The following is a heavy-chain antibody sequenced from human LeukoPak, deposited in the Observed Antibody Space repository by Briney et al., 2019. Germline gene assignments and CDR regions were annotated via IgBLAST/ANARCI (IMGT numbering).Heavy chain of an antibody. J-gene: IGHJ4*02. CDR1: GFTVSSNY. V-gene: IGHV3-21*01. D-gene: IGHD3-22*01. CDR3: AKDPTHYRVWDYYETIGLSY. Sequence: GGSLRLSCAASGFTVSSNYMSWVRQAPGKGLEWVSSISSSSSYIYYADSVKGRFTISRDNAKNSLNLQMNSLRAEDTAVYYCAKDPTHYRVWDYYETIGLSYWGQGTLVTVSS. CDR2: ISSSSSYI.